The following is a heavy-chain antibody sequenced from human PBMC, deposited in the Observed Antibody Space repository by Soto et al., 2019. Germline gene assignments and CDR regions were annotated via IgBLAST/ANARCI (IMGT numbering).Heavy chain of an antibody. D-gene: IGHD3-3*01. CDR1: GYTFTSYG. CDR3: ARDPYDFWRGYYYYYMDV. J-gene: IGHJ6*03. Sequence: ASVKVSCKASGYTFTSYGISWVRQAPGQGLEWMGWISAYNGNTNYAQKLQGRVTMTTDTSTSTAYMELRSLRSDDTAVYYGARDPYDFWRGYYYYYMDVWGKGTTVTVSS. V-gene: IGHV1-18*01. CDR2: ISAYNGNT.